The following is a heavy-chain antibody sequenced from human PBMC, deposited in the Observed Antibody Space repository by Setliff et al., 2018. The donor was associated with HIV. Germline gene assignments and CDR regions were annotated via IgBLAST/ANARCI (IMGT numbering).Heavy chain of an antibody. CDR1: GFTFSNYW. CDR3: ARVASGYDYGWLDP. D-gene: IGHD5-12*01. CDR2: VSSDGSIT. J-gene: IGHJ5*02. Sequence: PGGSMRLSCAASGFTFSNYWLHWVRQAPGKGLLWVSRVSSDGSITTYADSVKGRFTVSRDNAKNTLYLQMNSLRAEDTAVYYCARVASGYDYGWLDPWGQGTLVTVSS. V-gene: IGHV3-74*03.